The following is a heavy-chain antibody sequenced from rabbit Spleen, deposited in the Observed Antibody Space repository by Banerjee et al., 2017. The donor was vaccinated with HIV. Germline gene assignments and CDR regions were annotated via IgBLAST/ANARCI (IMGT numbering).Heavy chain of an antibody. V-gene: IGHV1S7*01. CDR1: GFTLSSYY. CDR2: IDPGFGIT. CDR3: ARGYDTSSGDRLDL. Sequence: QLEESAGGLVQPGGSLKLSCKASGFTLSSYYMNWVRQAPGKGLEWIGYIDPGFGITYYANWVNGRFSISRENAQNTVFLQMTSLTAADTATYFCARGYDTSSGDRLDLWGPGTLVTVS. J-gene: IGHJ6*01. D-gene: IGHD1-1*01.